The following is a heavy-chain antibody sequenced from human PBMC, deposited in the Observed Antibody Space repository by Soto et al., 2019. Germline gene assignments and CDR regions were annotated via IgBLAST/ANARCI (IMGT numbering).Heavy chain of an antibody. CDR2: SYYSGST. CDR1: GGSISSSSYY. D-gene: IGHD4-17*01. J-gene: IGHJ4*02. CDR3: ARQTTVTDSDY. Sequence: QLQLQESGPGLVKPSETLSLTCTVSGGSISSSSYYWGWIRQPPGKGLEWIGSSYYSGSTYYNPSLKGPVTLSVDTSKNQFSLKLSSVTAADTAVYYGARQTTVTDSDYWGQGTLVTVSS. V-gene: IGHV4-39*01.